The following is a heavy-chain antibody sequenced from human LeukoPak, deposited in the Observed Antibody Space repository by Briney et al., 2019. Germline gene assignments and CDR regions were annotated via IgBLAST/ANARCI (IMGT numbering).Heavy chain of an antibody. J-gene: IGHJ6*04. CDR3: ARGASTIFGVEDV. D-gene: IGHD3-3*01. Sequence: ASVKVSCKASGYTFINYDINWVRQATGQGLEWMGWMNPNSGNTGYAQKFQGRVTITRNTSISTAYMELSSLRSEDTAVYYCARGASTIFGVEDVWGKGTTVTVSS. CDR1: GYTFINYD. V-gene: IGHV1-8*03. CDR2: MNPNSGNT.